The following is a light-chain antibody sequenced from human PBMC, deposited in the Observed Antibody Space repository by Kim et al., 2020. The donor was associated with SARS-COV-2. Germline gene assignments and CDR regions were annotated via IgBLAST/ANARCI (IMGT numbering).Light chain of an antibody. CDR1: QSVSSN. CDR2: GAS. Sequence: VSPGESATLSCRASQSVSSNLAWYQQKPGQAPRLLIYGASTRATGIPARYSGSGSGTELTLTISSLQSEDFAVYYCQQYNNWPPSTFGQGTKLEI. J-gene: IGKJ2*02. V-gene: IGKV3-15*01. CDR3: QQYNNWPPST.